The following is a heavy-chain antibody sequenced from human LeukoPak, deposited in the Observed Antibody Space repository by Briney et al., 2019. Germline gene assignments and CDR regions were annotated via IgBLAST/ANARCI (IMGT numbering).Heavy chain of an antibody. D-gene: IGHD2-2*02. CDR1: GYTFTSYG. CDR2: ISAYNGNT. J-gene: IGHJ3*01. CDR3: ARERNPGYCSSTSCYSGSMDV. V-gene: IGHV1-18*01. Sequence: ASVKVSCKASGYTFTSYGISWVRQAPGQGLEWMGWISAYNGNTNYAQKLQGRVTMTTDTSTSTAYMELRSLRSDDTAVYYCARERNPGYCSSTSCYSGSMDVWGQGTMVTVSS.